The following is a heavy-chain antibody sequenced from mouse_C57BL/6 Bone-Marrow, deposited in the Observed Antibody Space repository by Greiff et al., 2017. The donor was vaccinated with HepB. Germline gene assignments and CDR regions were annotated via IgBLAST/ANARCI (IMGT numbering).Heavy chain of an antibody. CDR3: LYGYDEMAIAMDY. V-gene: IGHV1-85*01. J-gene: IGHJ4*01. CDR1: GYTFTSYD. Sequence: VKLMESGPELVKPGASVKLSCKASGYTFTSYDINWVKQRPGQGLEWIGWIYPRDGSTKYNEKFKGKATLTVDTSSSTAYMELHSLTSEDSAVYFCLYGYDEMAIAMDYWGQGTSVTVSS. D-gene: IGHD2-2*01. CDR2: IYPRDGST.